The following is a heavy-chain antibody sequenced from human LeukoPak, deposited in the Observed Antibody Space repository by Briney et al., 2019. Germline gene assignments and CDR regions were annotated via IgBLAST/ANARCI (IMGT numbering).Heavy chain of an antibody. J-gene: IGHJ4*02. V-gene: IGHV3-21*01. D-gene: IGHD3-22*01. Sequence: GGSLRLSCAASGFTFSSYSMNWVRQAPGKGLEWVSSISSSSSYIYYADSVKGRFTISRDNAKNSLYLQMNSLRAEVTAVYYCARDEKYYYDSSGYYYGDYWGQGTLVTVSS. CDR3: ARDEKYYYDSSGYYYGDY. CDR2: ISSSSSYI. CDR1: GFTFSSYS.